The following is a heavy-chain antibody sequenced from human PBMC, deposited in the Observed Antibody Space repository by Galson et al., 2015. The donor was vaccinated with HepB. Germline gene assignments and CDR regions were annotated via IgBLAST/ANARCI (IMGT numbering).Heavy chain of an antibody. CDR1: GGTFSSYA. J-gene: IGHJ6*03. Sequence: SVKVSCKASGGTFSSYAISWVRQAPGQGLEWMGGIIPMFGTANYAQKFQGRVTITADEATSTDYMELSSLRSEDTAVYYCARAGGGSHYYYYMDVWGKGTTVTVSS. D-gene: IGHD4-23*01. V-gene: IGHV1-69*13. CDR3: ARAGGGSHYYYYMDV. CDR2: IIPMFGTA.